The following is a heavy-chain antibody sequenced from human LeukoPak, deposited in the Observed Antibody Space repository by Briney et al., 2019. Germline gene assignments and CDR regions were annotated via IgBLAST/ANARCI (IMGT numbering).Heavy chain of an antibody. V-gene: IGHV3-21*01. CDR3: ARGTVTTLYYYYYMDV. CDR1: GFTFSSYS. D-gene: IGHD4-17*01. CDR2: ISSSSSYI. J-gene: IGHJ6*03. Sequence: GGSLRLSCAASGFTFSSYSMNWVRQAPGKGLEWVSSISSSSSYIYYADSVKGRFTISRDNAKNSLYLQMNSLRAEDTAVYYCARGTVTTLYYYYYMDVWGKGTTVTVSS.